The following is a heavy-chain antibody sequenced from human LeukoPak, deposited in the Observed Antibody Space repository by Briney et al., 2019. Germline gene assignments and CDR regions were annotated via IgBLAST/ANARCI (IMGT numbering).Heavy chain of an antibody. J-gene: IGHJ4*02. V-gene: IGHV1-2*02. CDR3: VRDRYDITGKPFDN. Sequence: ASVKVSCKASGYTFTGYYMQWVRQAPGQGLEWMGWINCNSGSTNSAQKFQGRVTMTRDTSISTAYMELNNLTSDDTAVYYCVRDRYDITGKPFDNWGQGTLVTVSS. D-gene: IGHD3-22*01. CDR1: GYTFTGYY. CDR2: INCNSGST.